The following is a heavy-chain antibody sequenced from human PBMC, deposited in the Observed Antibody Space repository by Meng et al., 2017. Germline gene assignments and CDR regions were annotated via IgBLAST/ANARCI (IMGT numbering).Heavy chain of an antibody. CDR2: IYHSGRT. D-gene: IGHD3-22*01. Sequence: QVQPRPSRPGLAQPSWPLSLACAVSGDSISTSYWWTWYRPAPEKGLEWIGEIYHSGRTNYTPSLTSRLTMSIAKSKKQLSLNLSSVTAADTAVYDCATSGDNSGFYLGYWGPGILVTVSS. V-gene: IGHV4-4*02. CDR1: GDSISTSYW. J-gene: IGHJ4*02. CDR3: ATSGDNSGFYLGY.